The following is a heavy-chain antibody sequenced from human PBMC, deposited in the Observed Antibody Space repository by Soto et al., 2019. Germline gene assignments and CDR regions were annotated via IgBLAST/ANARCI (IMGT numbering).Heavy chain of an antibody. CDR3: ARRTGTAPRVAY. V-gene: IGHV3-30-3*01. J-gene: IGHJ4*02. Sequence: QVQLVESGGGVVQPGRSLRLSCSASGFTFSDFEMYWVRQAPGKGLDWVSFISYDGSNQYYAGSVKSRFTVSRDNSKNTLFLLMNSLRPEDTAVYFCARRTGTAPRVAYWGQGTLVTVSS. CDR2: ISYDGSNQ. D-gene: IGHD1-7*01. CDR1: GFTFSDFE.